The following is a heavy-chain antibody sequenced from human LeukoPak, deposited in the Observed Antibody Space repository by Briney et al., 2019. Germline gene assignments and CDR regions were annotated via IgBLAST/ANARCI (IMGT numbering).Heavy chain of an antibody. CDR3: LSRQQMVRVDY. CDR2: ISSDGGST. Sequence: GGSLRLSCSASGLTFSSYAMHCVRQAPGKGLEYVSGISSDGGSTYYADSVKGRFTISRDNSKNTADLQMSSLRAEDTAVYYCLSRQQMVRVDYWGQGTLVTVSS. V-gene: IGHV3-64D*09. D-gene: IGHD6-13*01. CDR1: GLTFSSYA. J-gene: IGHJ4*02.